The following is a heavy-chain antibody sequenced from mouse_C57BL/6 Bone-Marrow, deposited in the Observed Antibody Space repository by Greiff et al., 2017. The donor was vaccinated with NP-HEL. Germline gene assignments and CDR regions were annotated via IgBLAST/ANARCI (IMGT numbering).Heavy chain of an antibody. Sequence: EVQLQQSGPELVKPGASVKISCKASGYTFTDYYMNWVKQSHGKSLEWIGDINPNNGGTSYNQKFKGKATLTVDKSSSTAYMELRSLTSEDSAVYYCARCLYYDPFAYWGQGTLVTVSA. D-gene: IGHD2-4*01. V-gene: IGHV1-26*01. CDR2: INPNNGGT. J-gene: IGHJ3*01. CDR3: ARCLYYDPFAY. CDR1: GYTFTDYY.